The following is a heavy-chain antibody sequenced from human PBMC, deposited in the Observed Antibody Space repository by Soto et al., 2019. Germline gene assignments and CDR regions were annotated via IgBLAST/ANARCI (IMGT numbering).Heavy chain of an antibody. CDR1: GFTFSSCG. D-gene: IGHD4-17*01. CDR2: IWYDGSNK. CDR3: ARDTYGDYYYYYGMDV. J-gene: IGHJ6*02. Sequence: GGSLRLSCAASGFTFSSCGMHWVRQAPGKGLEWVAVIWYDGSNKYYADSVKGRFTISRDNSKNTLYLQMNSLRAEDTAVYYCARDTYGDYYYYYGMDVWGQGTTVTVSS. V-gene: IGHV3-33*01.